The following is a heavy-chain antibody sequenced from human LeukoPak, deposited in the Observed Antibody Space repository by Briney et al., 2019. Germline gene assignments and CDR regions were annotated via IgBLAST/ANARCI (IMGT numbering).Heavy chain of an antibody. J-gene: IGHJ6*02. D-gene: IGHD2-2*01. CDR1: GFTFSRYA. V-gene: IGHV3-30*18. CDR3: AKDSSTSNYYYGLDV. Sequence: QTGGSLRLSCAASGFTFSRYAMRWVRQAPGKGLEWVAVISYDGSNKYYADSVKGRFTISRDNSENTLYLQMNSLRGDDTGVYFCAKDSSTSNYYYGLDVWGQGTTVTVSS. CDR2: ISYDGSNK.